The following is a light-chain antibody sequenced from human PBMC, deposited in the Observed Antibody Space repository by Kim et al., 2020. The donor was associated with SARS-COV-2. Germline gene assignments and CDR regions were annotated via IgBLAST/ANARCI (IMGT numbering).Light chain of an antibody. CDR2: EVN. CDR3: SSYAGRQNLV. CDR1: SSDIGGYNF. V-gene: IGLV2-8*01. J-gene: IGLJ2*01. Sequence: GQSVTISCTGTSSDIGGYNFVAWYQQHPGKAPKVIIYEVNKRPSGVPDRFSGSKSGNTASLTVSGLQAEDEAEYYCSSYAGRQNLVFGGGTQLTVL.